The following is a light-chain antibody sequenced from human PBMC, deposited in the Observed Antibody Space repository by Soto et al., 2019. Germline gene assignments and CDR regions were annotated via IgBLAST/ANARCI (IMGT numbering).Light chain of an antibody. CDR1: FSNIGSNY. J-gene: IGLJ3*02. CDR3: AAWDDSLRGWV. V-gene: IGLV1-47*01. CDR2: RDS. Sequence: QSVLTQPPSASGTPGQRVTISCSGRFSNIGSNYVYWYQQLPGTAPKLLIYRDSQRPSGVPDRFSGSKSGTSASLAISGLRSEDEADYYCAAWDDSLRGWVFGGGTKLTVL.